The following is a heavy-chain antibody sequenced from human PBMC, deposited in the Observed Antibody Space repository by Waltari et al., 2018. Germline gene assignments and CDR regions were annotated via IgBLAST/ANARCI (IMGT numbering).Heavy chain of an antibody. CDR2: ISRNSDKI. V-gene: IGHV3-9*01. CDR3: AKDGTTLRNYYGLDV. D-gene: IGHD4-4*01. J-gene: IGHJ6*02. CDR1: GFTFEDYA. Sequence: EVQLVASGGGLVQPGRSLRLSCVASGFTFEDYAMHWVRQAPGKGLEWVSGISRNSDKIGYADSVKGRFTISRDNAKNSLYLQMNSLRVEDTALYFCAKDGTTLRNYYGLDVWGQGTTVTVSS.